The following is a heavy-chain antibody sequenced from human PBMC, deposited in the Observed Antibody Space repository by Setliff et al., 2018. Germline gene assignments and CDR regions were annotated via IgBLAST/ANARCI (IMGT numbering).Heavy chain of an antibody. J-gene: IGHJ3*02. CDR2: INPSGGLT. V-gene: IGHV1-46*03. CDR1: GYTLTNYY. CDR3: ARDRFYNSWSGTSITAPHDAFDI. D-gene: IGHD3-3*01. Sequence: RASVKVSCKASGYTLTNYYMHWVRQAPGQRLEWMGIINPSGGLTRYAQKFQGKVTMTRDTSTSTVYMEVSSLRSEDTAVYFCARDRFYNSWSGTSITAPHDAFDIWGQGTMVTVSS.